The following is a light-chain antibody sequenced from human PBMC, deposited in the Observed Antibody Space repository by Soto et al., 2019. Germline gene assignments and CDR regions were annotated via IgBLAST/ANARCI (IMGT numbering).Light chain of an antibody. V-gene: IGLV1-40*01. CDR2: GNS. CDR1: SSNIGAYYD. Sequence: QSVLTQPPSVSGAPGQRVTISCTGSSSNIGAYYDVHWYQQLPGTAPKLLIYGNSNRPSGVPDRFSGSKSGTSASLDITGLQAEDEADYDCQSYDSSLSGSVFGGGTKLTVL. CDR3: QSYDSSLSGSV. J-gene: IGLJ2*01.